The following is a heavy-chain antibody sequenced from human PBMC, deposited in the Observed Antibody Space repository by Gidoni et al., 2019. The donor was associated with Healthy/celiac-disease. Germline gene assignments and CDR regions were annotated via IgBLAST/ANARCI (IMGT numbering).Heavy chain of an antibody. CDR3: ARAPGITIGKYYYYYYMDV. Sequence: QVQLQQSGPGLVKPSQTLSLTCTVPGGSISSGSYYWSWIRQPAGKGLEWIVRIYTSGSTNYNPSLKSRVTMSVDTSKNQFSLTLSSVTAADTAVYYCARAPGITIGKYYYYYYMDVWGKGTTVTVSS. CDR1: GGSISSGSYY. CDR2: IYTSGST. V-gene: IGHV4-61*02. D-gene: IGHD3-3*01. J-gene: IGHJ6*03.